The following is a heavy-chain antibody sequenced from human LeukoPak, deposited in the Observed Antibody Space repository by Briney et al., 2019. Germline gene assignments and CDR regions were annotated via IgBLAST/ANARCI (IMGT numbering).Heavy chain of an antibody. CDR1: GFTFTSYA. J-gene: IGHJ5*02. CDR2: ISSSSSYI. Sequence: GGSLRLSCEASGFTFTSYAMTWVRQAPGKGLEWVSSISSSSSYIYYADSVKGRFTISRDNAKNSLYLQMNSLRAEDTAVYYCARVFSHGSSWYRGVWFDPWGQGTLVTVSS. V-gene: IGHV3-21*01. D-gene: IGHD6-13*01. CDR3: ARVFSHGSSWYRGVWFDP.